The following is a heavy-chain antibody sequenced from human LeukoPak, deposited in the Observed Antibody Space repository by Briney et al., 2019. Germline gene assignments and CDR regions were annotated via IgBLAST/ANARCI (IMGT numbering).Heavy chain of an antibody. CDR3: ARDLGGYSYGSHFDY. D-gene: IGHD5-18*01. V-gene: IGHV3-7*01. J-gene: IGHJ4*02. CDR2: INQDGSER. Sequence: GGSLRLSCAASGFTFGDYWMNWVRQPPGKGLEWVANINQDGSERNYVDSVKGRFTISRDNAKNSLYLQMNSLRAEDTAVYYCARDLGGYSYGSHFDYWGQGTLVTVSS. CDR1: GFTFGDYW.